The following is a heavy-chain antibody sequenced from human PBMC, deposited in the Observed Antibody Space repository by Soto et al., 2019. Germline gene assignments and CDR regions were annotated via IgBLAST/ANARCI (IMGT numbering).Heavy chain of an antibody. J-gene: IGHJ4*02. D-gene: IGHD6-6*01. V-gene: IGHV3-30*18. Sequence: GGSLRLSCAASGFTFSSYGMHWVRQAPGKGLEWVAVISYDGSNKYYADSVKSRFTIFRVNSKNTQYLQMNSLRAEDTAVYYCAKGMYSSSSYFDYWGQGTLVTVSS. CDR1: GFTFSSYG. CDR3: AKGMYSSSSYFDY. CDR2: ISYDGSNK.